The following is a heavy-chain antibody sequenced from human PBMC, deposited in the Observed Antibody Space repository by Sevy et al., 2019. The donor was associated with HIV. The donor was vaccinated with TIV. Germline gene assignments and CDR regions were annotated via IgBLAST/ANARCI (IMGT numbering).Heavy chain of an antibody. CDR3: AKDYSAGITFVRGAYRARGDYFDY. Sequence: GGSLRLSCVTSGFTFRTSGMHWVRQSPGKGLEWVAIISYDEAHKNYADSVRGRFSISKDNSKNPLYLQMSSLKTEDTAVYYCAKDYSAGITFVRGAYRARGDYFDYWGQGTQVTVSS. CDR2: ISYDEAHK. V-gene: IGHV3-30*18. CDR1: GFTFRTSG. D-gene: IGHD3-10*01. J-gene: IGHJ4*02.